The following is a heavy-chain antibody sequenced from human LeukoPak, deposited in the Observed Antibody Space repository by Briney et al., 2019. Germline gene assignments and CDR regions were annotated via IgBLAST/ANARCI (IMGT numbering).Heavy chain of an antibody. CDR2: IRGSDDST. J-gene: IGHJ4*02. Sequence: GGSLRLSCATSGFTYSRYVMRWVRQAPGRGLEWVSLIRGSDDSTYYADSVKGRFTISRDDSRNTLNLQMNSLRADDTAVYYCGKDKGDGSGWEGFDYWGQGTLVTVAS. CDR1: GFTYSRYV. V-gene: IGHV3-23*01. D-gene: IGHD6-19*01. CDR3: GKDKGDGSGWEGFDY.